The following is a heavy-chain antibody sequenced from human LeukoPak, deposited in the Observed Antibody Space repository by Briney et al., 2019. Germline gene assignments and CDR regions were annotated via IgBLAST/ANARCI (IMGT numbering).Heavy chain of an antibody. CDR1: GFTFSSYS. V-gene: IGHV3-21*01. J-gene: IGHJ6*03. CDR3: ARDPYSGSYGNYYYYFMDV. CDR2: ISSSSSYI. D-gene: IGHD1-26*01. Sequence: PGGSLRLSCAASGFTFSSYSMNWVCQAPGKGLEWVSSISSSSSYIYYADSVKGRFTISRDNAKNSLYLQMNSLRAEDTAVYYCARDPYSGSYGNYYYYFMDVWGKGTTVTISS.